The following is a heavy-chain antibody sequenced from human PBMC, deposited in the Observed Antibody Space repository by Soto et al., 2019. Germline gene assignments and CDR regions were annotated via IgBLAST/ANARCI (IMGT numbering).Heavy chain of an antibody. J-gene: IGHJ3*02. CDR2: ISGSGGST. CDR1: GFTFSSYG. Sequence: HPGGSLRLSCAASGFTFSSYGMHWVRQAPGKGLEWVSAISGSGGSTYYADSVKGRFTISRDNSKNTLYLQMNSLRAEDTAVYYCAKKTKWLRDAFDIWGQGTMVTVSS. D-gene: IGHD5-12*01. V-gene: IGHV3-23*01. CDR3: AKKTKWLRDAFDI.